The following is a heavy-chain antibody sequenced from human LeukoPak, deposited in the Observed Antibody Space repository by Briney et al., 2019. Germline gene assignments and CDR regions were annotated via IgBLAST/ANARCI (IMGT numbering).Heavy chain of an antibody. CDR3: ASLRYLGSGEDQEYFQH. CDR1: GGSISSYY. Sequence: PSETLSLTCTVSGGSISSYYWSWIRQAPGKGLEWIGYIYYSGSTNYKPYLKRGVTITVEKYKKKFSLKLSSVTAADTAVYYCASLRYLGSGEDQEYFQHWGQGTLVTVSS. V-gene: IGHV4-59*01. D-gene: IGHD6-19*01. CDR2: IYYSGST. J-gene: IGHJ1*01.